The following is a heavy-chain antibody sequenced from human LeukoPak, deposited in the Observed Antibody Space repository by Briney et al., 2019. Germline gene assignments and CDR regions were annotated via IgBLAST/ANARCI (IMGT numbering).Heavy chain of an antibody. V-gene: IGHV4-4*07. CDR1: GGSIGSYY. CDR3: ARDWGCSSTSCYRVGNWFDP. CDR2: IYTSGST. Sequence: SETLSLTCTVSGGSIGSYYWSWIRQPAGKGLEWIGRIYTSGSTNYNPSLKSRVTMSVDTSKNQFSLKLSSVTAADTAVYYCARDWGCSSTSCYRVGNWFDPWGQGTLVTVSS. J-gene: IGHJ5*02. D-gene: IGHD2-2*01.